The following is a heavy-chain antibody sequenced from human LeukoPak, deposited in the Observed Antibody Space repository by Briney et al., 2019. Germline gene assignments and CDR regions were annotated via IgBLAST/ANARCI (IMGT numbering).Heavy chain of an antibody. CDR1: GGSISSSSYY. CDR2: IYYSGST. D-gene: IGHD2-15*01. CDR3: ARSRYCSGGSCYGWFDP. Sequence: SETLSLTCAVSGGSISSSSYYWGWIRQPPGKGLEWFGSIYYSGSTYYNPSLKSRVTISVDTSKNQFSLKLSSVTAADTAVYYCARSRYCSGGSCYGWFDPWGQGTLVTVSS. J-gene: IGHJ5*02. V-gene: IGHV4-39*07.